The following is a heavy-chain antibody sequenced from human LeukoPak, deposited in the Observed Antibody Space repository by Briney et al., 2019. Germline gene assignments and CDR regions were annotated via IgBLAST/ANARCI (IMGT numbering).Heavy chain of an antibody. Sequence: GASVKVSCKVSGYTLTELSMHWVRQATGKGREWMGGFDPEDGETIYAQKFQGRVTMTRDMSTSTVYMELSSLRSEDTAVYFCAREGYCRGGTCYSFDYWGQGTLVTVSS. D-gene: IGHD2-15*01. J-gene: IGHJ4*02. CDR1: GYTLTELS. CDR2: FDPEDGET. CDR3: AREGYCRGGTCYSFDY. V-gene: IGHV1-24*01.